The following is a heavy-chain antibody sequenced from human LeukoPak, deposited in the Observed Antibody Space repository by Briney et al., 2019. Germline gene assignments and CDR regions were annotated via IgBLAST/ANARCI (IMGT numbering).Heavy chain of an antibody. V-gene: IGHV5-51*01. J-gene: IGHJ4*02. D-gene: IGHD2-15*01. CDR1: GYSFTSYW. CDR2: IYPGDSNT. Sequence: GESLKISCKGSGYSFTSYWIGWVRQMPGKGLEWMGIIYPGDSNTRYSPSFQGQVTISADKSISTAYLQWSSLKASDTAMYYCARTNYCSGGSCYFETDYWGQGTLVTVSS. CDR3: ARTNYCSGGSCYFETDY.